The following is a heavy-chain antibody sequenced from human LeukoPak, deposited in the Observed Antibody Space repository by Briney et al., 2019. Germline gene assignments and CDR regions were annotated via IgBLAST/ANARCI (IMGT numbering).Heavy chain of an antibody. V-gene: IGHV1-18*01. CDR1: GYTFTNFD. D-gene: IGHD3-10*02. CDR2: ISAVNGNT. Sequence: ASVKVSCKASGYTFTNFDIVWVRQAPGQGLEWMGWISAVNGNTFYAQNLQARVTMTTEASTATAYLEVRSLKFDDTAVYYCARGGGPYMFDYWGQGTLVTVSS. J-gene: IGHJ4*02. CDR3: ARGGGPYMFDY.